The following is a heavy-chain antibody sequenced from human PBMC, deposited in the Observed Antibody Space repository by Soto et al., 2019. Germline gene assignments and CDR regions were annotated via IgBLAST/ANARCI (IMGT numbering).Heavy chain of an antibody. D-gene: IGHD2-15*01. CDR2: IYYSGST. V-gene: IGHV4-61*01. J-gene: IGHJ4*02. CDR1: GGSVSSGSYY. CDR3: ARGGVVSNYVGY. Sequence: QVQLQESGPGLVKPSETLSLTCTVSGGSVSSGSYYWSWIRQPPGKGLEWIGYIYYSGSTNYNPSLKSRVTISVDTSKNQVSLKLSSVTAADTVVYYCARGGVVSNYVGYWGQGTLVTVSS.